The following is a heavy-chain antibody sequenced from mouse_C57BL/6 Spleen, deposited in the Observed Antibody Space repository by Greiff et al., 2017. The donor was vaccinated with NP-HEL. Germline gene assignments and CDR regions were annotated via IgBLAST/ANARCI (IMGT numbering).Heavy chain of an antibody. CDR2: INYDGSST. J-gene: IGHJ4*01. D-gene: IGHD2-2*01. CDR3: ARVYGYDDGDYYAMDY. V-gene: IGHV5-16*01. CDR1: GFTFSDYY. Sequence: EVKLVESEGGLVQPGSSMKLSCTASGFTFSDYYMAWVRQVPEKGLEWVANINYDGSSTYYLDSLKSRFIISRDNAKNILYLQMSSLKSEDTATYYCARVYGYDDGDYYAMDYWGQGTSVTVSS.